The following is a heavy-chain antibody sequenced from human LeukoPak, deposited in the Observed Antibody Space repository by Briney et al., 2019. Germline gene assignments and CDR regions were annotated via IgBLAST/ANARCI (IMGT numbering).Heavy chain of an antibody. D-gene: IGHD1-26*01. CDR3: ARNWEFYYFDY. V-gene: IGHV1-46*02. CDR1: GYTFKSYF. Sequence: ASVKVSCKASGYTFKSYFMHWVRQAPGQGLEWMGIINPSGGSPTYAQKFQGRVIMTSDTSTNTLYMELSRLRSEDTAVYYCARNWEFYYFDYWGQGTPVSVSS. J-gene: IGHJ4*02. CDR2: INPSGGSP.